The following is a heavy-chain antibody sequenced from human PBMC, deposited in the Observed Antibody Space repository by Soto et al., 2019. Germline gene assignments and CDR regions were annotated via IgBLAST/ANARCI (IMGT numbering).Heavy chain of an antibody. CDR2: ISWNSGSI. CDR1: GFTFDDYA. CDR3: AKTVWGLGYCSITSCLAGAFDI. V-gene: IGHV3-9*01. Sequence: EVQLVESGGGLVQPGRSLRLSCAASGFTFDDYAMHWVRQAPGKGLEWVSGISWNSGSIGYADSVKGRFTISRDNAKNSLYLQMNSLRAEDTALYYCAKTVWGLGYCSITSCLAGAFDIWGQGTMVTVSS. J-gene: IGHJ3*02. D-gene: IGHD2-2*01.